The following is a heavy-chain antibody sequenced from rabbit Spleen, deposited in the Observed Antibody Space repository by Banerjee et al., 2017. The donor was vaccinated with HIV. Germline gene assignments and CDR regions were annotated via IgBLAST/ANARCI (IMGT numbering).Heavy chain of an antibody. D-gene: IGHD4-2*01. J-gene: IGHJ4*01. CDR2: IDVVRSGST. CDR3: ARDSAGREDFNL. V-gene: IGHV1S40*01. Sequence: QSLEESGGDLVKPGASLTLTCKASGLDLSSSYWICWVRQAPGKGLEWIACIDVVRSGSTYYANWAKGRFTISKTSSTTVTLQMTSLTAADTATYFCARDSAGREDFNLWGQGTLVTVS. CDR1: GLDLSSSYW.